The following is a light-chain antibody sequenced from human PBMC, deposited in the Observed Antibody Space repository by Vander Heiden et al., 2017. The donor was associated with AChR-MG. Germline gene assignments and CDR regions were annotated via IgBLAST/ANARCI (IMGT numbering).Light chain of an antibody. V-gene: IGKV3-20*01. Sequence: DIVLTQSPGTLSLSPGERATLSCRASQSVSSSYLAWYQQKPGQAPRLLIYGASSSATGIPDRFSGSGSGTDFTLTISRLEPADFAVYYCQQEGSSPYTFGQGSKLEIK. CDR1: QSVSSSY. J-gene: IGKJ2*01. CDR2: GAS. CDR3: QQEGSSPYT.